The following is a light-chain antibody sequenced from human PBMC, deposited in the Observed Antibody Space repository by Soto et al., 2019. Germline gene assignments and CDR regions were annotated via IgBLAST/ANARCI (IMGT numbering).Light chain of an antibody. Sequence: QLVLTQSSSASASLGSSVKLTCTLSSGHSSYIIAWHQQQPGKAPRYLMKLVGSGSYTKGSGVPDRCSGSSSGADRYLTISNLQFEDEADYYCETWDSNTHTVFGGGTKLTVL. J-gene: IGLJ3*02. CDR2: LVGSGSY. CDR1: SGHSSYI. V-gene: IGLV4-60*02. CDR3: ETWDSNTHTV.